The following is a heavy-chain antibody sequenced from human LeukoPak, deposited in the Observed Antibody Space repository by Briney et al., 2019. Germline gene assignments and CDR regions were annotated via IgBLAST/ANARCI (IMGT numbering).Heavy chain of an antibody. V-gene: IGHV3-23*01. CDR2: ISGSGGST. CDR1: GFTSSSYA. Sequence: PGGSLRLSCAASGFTSSSYAMSWVRQAPGKGLEWVSAISGSGGSTYYADSVKGRFTISRDNSKNTLYLQMNSLRAEDTAVYYCAKDRGYYDSSGTFFDPWGQGTLVTVSS. J-gene: IGHJ5*02. CDR3: AKDRGYYDSSGTFFDP. D-gene: IGHD3-22*01.